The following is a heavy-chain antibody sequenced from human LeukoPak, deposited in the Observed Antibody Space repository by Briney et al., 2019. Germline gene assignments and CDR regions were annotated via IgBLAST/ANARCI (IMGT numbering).Heavy chain of an antibody. CDR2: IYDRGST. CDR1: GGSISSYY. V-gene: IGHV4-59*01. CDR3: ARGRTFDN. Sequence: SETLSLTCTVSGGSISSYYWSWIRQPPGKGLEWIGNIYDRGSTKYNPSLKSRVTISVDTSKNQFSLRLSSVTAADTAVYYCARGRTFDNWGQGTLFTVSS. J-gene: IGHJ4*02.